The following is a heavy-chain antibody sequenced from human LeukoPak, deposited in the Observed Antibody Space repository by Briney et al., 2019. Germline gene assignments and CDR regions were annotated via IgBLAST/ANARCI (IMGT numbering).Heavy chain of an antibody. CDR1: GFTFSSYA. Sequence: PGGSLRLSCAASGFTFSSYAMSWVRQAPGRGLEWVSAISGSGGSTYYADSVKGRFAISRDNSKNTLYLQMNSLRAEDTAVYYCAKVDYGDLPFDYWGQGTLVTVSS. D-gene: IGHD4-17*01. V-gene: IGHV3-23*01. CDR3: AKVDYGDLPFDY. CDR2: ISGSGGST. J-gene: IGHJ4*02.